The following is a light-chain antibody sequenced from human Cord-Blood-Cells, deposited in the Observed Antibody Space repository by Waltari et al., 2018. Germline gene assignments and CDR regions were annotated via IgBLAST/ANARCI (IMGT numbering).Light chain of an antibody. CDR1: RGSIASNS. CDR3: QSEDSSNWV. Sequence: NFMLTQPHSVSESPGKTVTISCTRSRGSIASNSVQWYQQRPGSAPTTVIYEDNQRPSGVPDRFSGSLDCSSNSASPTNSGLKTEGEADYDCQSEDSSNWVFGGGTKLTVL. V-gene: IGLV6-57*03. CDR2: EDN. J-gene: IGLJ3*02.